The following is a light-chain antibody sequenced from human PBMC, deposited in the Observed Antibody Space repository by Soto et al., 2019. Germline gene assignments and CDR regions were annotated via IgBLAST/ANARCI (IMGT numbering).Light chain of an antibody. J-gene: IGLJ1*01. CDR2: DVT. Sequence: QSVLTQPPSVSGSPGQSVAISCSGSSSDVGSNNRVSWYQQSPGTAPKLLIYDVTNRPSGVPDRFSGSKSGNTASLTISGLQDEDEADYYCSSFTTSNPYVLGTGTKVTVL. V-gene: IGLV2-18*02. CDR3: SSFTTSNPYV. CDR1: SSDVGSNNR.